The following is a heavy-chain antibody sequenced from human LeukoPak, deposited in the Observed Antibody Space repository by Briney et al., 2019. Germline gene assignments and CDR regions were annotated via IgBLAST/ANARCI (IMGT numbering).Heavy chain of an antibody. D-gene: IGHD3-10*01. J-gene: IGHJ4*02. CDR3: ARDRVVEAVDY. CDR2: IYYSGST. CDR1: GGSIGSSSYY. V-gene: IGHV4-39*07. Sequence: SETLSLTCTVSGGSIGSSSYYWGWIRQPPGKGLEWIGSIYYSGSTYYNPSLKSRVTISVDTSKNQFSLKLSSVTAADTAVYYCARDRVVEAVDYWGQGTLVTVSS.